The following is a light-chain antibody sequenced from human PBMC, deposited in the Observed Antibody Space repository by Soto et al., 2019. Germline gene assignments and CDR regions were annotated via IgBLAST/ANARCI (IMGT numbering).Light chain of an antibody. CDR2: AAS. CDR3: QQYDDWPPVT. CDR1: HSVSSN. Sequence: EVVMTQSPATLSVSPGDRATLSCRASHSVSSNLAWYQHRPGQAPRLLIFAASTRAAGVSSRFSGSGSGTEFTLTISSLRSEDFAVYYCQQYDDWPPVTFGQGIRLEIK. V-gene: IGKV3-15*01. J-gene: IGKJ5*01.